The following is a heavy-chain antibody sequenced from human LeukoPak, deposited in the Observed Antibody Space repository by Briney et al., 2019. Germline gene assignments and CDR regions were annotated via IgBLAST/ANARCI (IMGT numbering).Heavy chain of an antibody. D-gene: IGHD1-14*01. CDR2: ICYSGST. CDR1: GGSTSSSSYC. J-gene: IGHJ4*02. CDR3: AGMRITTPTVRTLDY. Sequence: SETLSLTCTVSGGSTSSSSYCGGWIRQPPGKGLEWIGSICYSGSTFYNPSLKSRVTISVDTSKNQFSLKLSSVTAADTAVYYCAGMRITTPTVRTLDYWGQGTLATVSS. V-gene: IGHV4-39*07.